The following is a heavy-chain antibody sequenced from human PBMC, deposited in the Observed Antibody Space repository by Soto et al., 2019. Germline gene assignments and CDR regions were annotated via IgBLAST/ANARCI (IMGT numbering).Heavy chain of an antibody. D-gene: IGHD2-2*01. Sequence: SETLSLTCTVSGGSISSSSYYWGWIRQPPGKGLEWIGSIYYSGSTYYNPSLKSRVTISVDTSKNQFSLKLSSVTAADTAVYYCARFSTLIRDFDYWGQGTLVTVSS. J-gene: IGHJ4*02. CDR1: GGSISSSSYY. V-gene: IGHV4-39*01. CDR2: IYYSGST. CDR3: ARFSTLIRDFDY.